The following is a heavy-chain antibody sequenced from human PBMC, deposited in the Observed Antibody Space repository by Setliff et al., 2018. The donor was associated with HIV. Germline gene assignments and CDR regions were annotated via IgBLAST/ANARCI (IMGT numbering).Heavy chain of an antibody. CDR1: GFTFSSYG. CDR2: IWYDGTNK. J-gene: IGHJ6*03. Sequence: GGSLRLSCAASGFTFSSYGMHWVRQAPGKGLEWVALIWYDGTNKYYADSVKGRFTISRDSSKNTLYLQMNSLRPEDMAVYYCARETYYHTWGGFFYYMDVWGKGTTVTVSS. CDR3: ARETYYHTWGGFFYYMDV. D-gene: IGHD3-3*01. V-gene: IGHV3-33*01.